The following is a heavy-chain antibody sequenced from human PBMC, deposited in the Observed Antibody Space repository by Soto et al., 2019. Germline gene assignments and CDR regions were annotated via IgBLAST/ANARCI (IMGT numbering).Heavy chain of an antibody. V-gene: IGHV3-30-3*01. Sequence: GGSLRLSCAASGFTFSSYAMHWVRQAPGKGLEWVAVISYDGSNKYYADSVKGRFTISRDNSKNTLYLQMNSLRAEDTAVYYCARGNTYYDFWSGYYLDYWGQGTLVTVSS. D-gene: IGHD3-3*01. J-gene: IGHJ4*02. CDR1: GFTFSSYA. CDR3: ARGNTYYDFWSGYYLDY. CDR2: ISYDGSNK.